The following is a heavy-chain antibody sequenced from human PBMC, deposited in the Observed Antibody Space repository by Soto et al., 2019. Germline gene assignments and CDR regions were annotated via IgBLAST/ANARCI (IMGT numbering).Heavy chain of an antibody. V-gene: IGHV4-34*01. CDR2: INHSGST. Sequence: PSETLSLTCAVYGGSFSCYYWSWIRQPPGKGLEWIGEINHSGSTNYNPSLKSRVTISVDTSKNQFSLKLSSVAAADTAVYYCARLVAARYYYYYGMDVWGQGTTVTVSS. D-gene: IGHD6-6*01. CDR1: GGSFSCYY. CDR3: ARLVAARYYYYYGMDV. J-gene: IGHJ6*02.